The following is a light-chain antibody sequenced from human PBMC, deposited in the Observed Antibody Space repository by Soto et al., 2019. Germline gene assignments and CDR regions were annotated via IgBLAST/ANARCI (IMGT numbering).Light chain of an antibody. CDR3: QQYNSYRT. J-gene: IGKJ1*01. Sequence: EIVMTQSPATLSVSPGERATLSCRASQSVNIYLAWYQQKPGQAPRLLIFGASYRATGIPARFSGSGSGTEFNLTISSLQSEDFATYYCQQYNSYRTFGQGTKVDIK. CDR1: QSVNIY. CDR2: GAS. V-gene: IGKV3D-15*01.